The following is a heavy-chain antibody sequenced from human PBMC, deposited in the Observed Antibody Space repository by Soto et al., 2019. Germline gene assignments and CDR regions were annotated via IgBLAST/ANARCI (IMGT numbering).Heavy chain of an antibody. CDR2: ISGSGGST. CDR3: AKSLRATGVYYCGMDV. D-gene: IGHD5-12*01. V-gene: IGHV3-23*01. J-gene: IGHJ6*02. Sequence: EVQLLESGGGLVQPGGSLRLSCAASGFTFSSYAMSWVRQAPGKGLEWVSAISGSGGSTYYADSVKGRFTISRDTSKNSLYLQMNSLRAEDTAVYYCAKSLRATGVYYCGMDVWGQGTTVTVSS. CDR1: GFTFSSYA.